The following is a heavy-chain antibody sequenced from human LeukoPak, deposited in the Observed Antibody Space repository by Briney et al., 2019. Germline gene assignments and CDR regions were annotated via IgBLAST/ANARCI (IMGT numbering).Heavy chain of an antibody. CDR2: FGTRSTSI. CDR1: GFTFSGYS. V-gene: IGHV3-21*01. Sequence: PGGSLRLSCTASGFTFSGYSMNWIRQAPGKGLEWVSSFGTRSTSIYHAGSVKGRFAISRDNAKNSLYLQMNSLRAEDTAVYYCAREVSEGFDFWGQGTPVTVSS. CDR3: AREVSEGFDF. J-gene: IGHJ4*02. D-gene: IGHD3-22*01.